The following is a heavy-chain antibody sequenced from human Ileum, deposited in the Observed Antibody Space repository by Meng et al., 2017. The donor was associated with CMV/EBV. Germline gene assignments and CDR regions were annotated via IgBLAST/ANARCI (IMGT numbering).Heavy chain of an antibody. CDR2: ISSTGYL. V-gene: IGHV4-59*01. Sequence: GSLRLSCTVSGASISSNYWSWSRRPPGKGLEYIGPISSTGYLEYSPSLKGRVTISLDTSKNHFSLKLTSVTAADTAMYYCAGPDDKGSSPHDPFDIWGQGTMVTVSS. CDR1: GASISSNY. CDR3: AGPDDKGSSPHDPFDI. D-gene: IGHD1-1*01. J-gene: IGHJ3*02.